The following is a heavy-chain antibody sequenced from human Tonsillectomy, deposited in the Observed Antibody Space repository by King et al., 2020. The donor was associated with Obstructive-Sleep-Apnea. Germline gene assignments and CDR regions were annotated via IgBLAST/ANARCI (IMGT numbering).Heavy chain of an antibody. V-gene: IGHV3-11*06. CDR2: ISGSGDFR. Sequence: VQLVESGGGLVKPKGSLRLSCAASGFTFSDYYMSWIRQAPGKGLEWISYISGSGDFRNYADSVKGRFTISRDNAKKSLSLEMNSLSAEDTAVYYCAKERAVDYDSGRGAFDIWGQGTMVTVSS. D-gene: IGHD3-10*01. CDR3: AKERAVDYDSGRGAFDI. CDR1: GFTFSDYY. J-gene: IGHJ3*02.